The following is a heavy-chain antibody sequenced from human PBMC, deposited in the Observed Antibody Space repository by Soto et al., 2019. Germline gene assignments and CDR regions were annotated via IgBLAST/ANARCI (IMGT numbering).Heavy chain of an antibody. Sequence: SVRVSCKASGVTFTSSAVQWVRQARGQRLEWIGWIVVGSGNTNYAQKFQERVTITRDMSTSTAYMELSSLRSEDTAVYYCAAETEEYYLNCGMDVWGQGTTVTVSS. CDR2: IVVGSGNT. CDR1: GVTFTSSA. V-gene: IGHV1-58*01. CDR3: AAETEEYYLNCGMDV. J-gene: IGHJ6*02.